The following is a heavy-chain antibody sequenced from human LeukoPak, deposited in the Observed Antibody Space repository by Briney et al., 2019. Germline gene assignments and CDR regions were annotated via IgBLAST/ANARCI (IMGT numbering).Heavy chain of an antibody. CDR3: AKSGNVVDAFDI. J-gene: IGHJ3*02. Sequence: PGGSLRLSCAASGFTFSSYAMSWVRQAPGKGLEWVSAISGGGVGTYYADSVRGRFTISRDNSKNTLYLQMNSLRAEDTAVYYCAKSGNVVDAFDIWGQGTVVTVSS. CDR1: GFTFSSYA. CDR2: ISGGGVGT. D-gene: IGHD3-10*01. V-gene: IGHV3-23*01.